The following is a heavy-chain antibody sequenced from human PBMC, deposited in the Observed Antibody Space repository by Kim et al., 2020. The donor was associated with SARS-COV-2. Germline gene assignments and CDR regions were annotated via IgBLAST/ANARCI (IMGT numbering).Heavy chain of an antibody. Sequence: SETLSLTCTVSGGSISSGGYYWSWIRQHPGKGLEWIGYIYYSGSTYYNPSLKSRVTISVDTSKNQFSLKLSSVTAADTAVYYCARDRPPTLRFFDWTQYCYIDLWGRGTLVTVSS. CDR1: GGSISSGGYY. J-gene: IGHJ2*01. D-gene: IGHD3-9*01. CDR2: IYYSGST. V-gene: IGHV4-31*03. CDR3: ARDRPPTLRFFDWTQYCYIDL.